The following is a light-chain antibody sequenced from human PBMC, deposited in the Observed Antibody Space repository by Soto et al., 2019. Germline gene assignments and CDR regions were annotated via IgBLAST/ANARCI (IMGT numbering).Light chain of an antibody. J-gene: IGLJ1*01. CDR3: CSYGGGNIFYV. Sequence: QSVLTQPPSASGSPGQSVTISCTGTSSDIGTYDYVSWYQHLPDKAPNLIIYEVSKLPSGVPDRFSGSKSGTTASLTVSVPQAEDEGHYYCCSYGGGNIFYVFGTATYVTVL. CDR2: EVS. CDR1: SSDIGTYDY. V-gene: IGLV2-8*01.